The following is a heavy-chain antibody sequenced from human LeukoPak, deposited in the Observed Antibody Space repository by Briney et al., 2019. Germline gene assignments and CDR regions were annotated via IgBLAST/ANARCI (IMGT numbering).Heavy chain of an antibody. D-gene: IGHD2-2*01. CDR3: ARQIIPLFQVLFGPFDS. Sequence: GGSLRLSCAASGFTFSSYAMHWVRQAPGKGLEWVAVMSNEGTSEDYAASVKGRFTISRDNTNNTLYLQMNALRAEDTALYYCARQIIPLFQVLFGPFDSWGQGTLVTVSS. CDR1: GFTFSSYA. V-gene: IGHV3-30*04. CDR2: MSNEGTSE. J-gene: IGHJ4*02.